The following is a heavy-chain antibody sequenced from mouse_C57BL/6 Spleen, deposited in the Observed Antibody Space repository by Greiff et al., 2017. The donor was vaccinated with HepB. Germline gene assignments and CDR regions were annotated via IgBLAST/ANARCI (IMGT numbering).Heavy chain of an antibody. Sequence: EVKVEESGGGLVKPGGSLKLSCAASGFTFSSYAMSWVRQTPEKRLEWVATISDGGSYTYYPDNVKGRFTISRDNAKNNLYLQMSHLKSEDTAMYYCARDGSGPGPLDYWGQGTTLTVSS. CDR2: ISDGGSYT. J-gene: IGHJ2*01. V-gene: IGHV5-4*01. CDR3: ARDGSGPGPLDY. CDR1: GFTFSSYA. D-gene: IGHD3-2*02.